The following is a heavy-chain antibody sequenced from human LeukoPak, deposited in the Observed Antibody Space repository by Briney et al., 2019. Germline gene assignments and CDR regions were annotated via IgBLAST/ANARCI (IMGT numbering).Heavy chain of an antibody. D-gene: IGHD3-22*01. CDR1: GGSISSHY. V-gene: IGHV4-59*11. J-gene: IGHJ4*02. CDR3: ARGGRTYYYDSCGFGLLDY. Sequence: SETLSLTCTVSGGSISSHYWSWIRQPPGKGLEWIGDIYYRGSANYNPCLKSRVTISVDTSKNQFSLKLSSVTAEDTAVYYCARGGRTYYYDSCGFGLLDYWGQGTLVTVSS. CDR2: IYYRGSA.